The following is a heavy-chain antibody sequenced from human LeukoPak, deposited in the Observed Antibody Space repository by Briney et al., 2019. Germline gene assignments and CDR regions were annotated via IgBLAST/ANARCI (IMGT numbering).Heavy chain of an antibody. J-gene: IGHJ3*02. V-gene: IGHV4-59*11. Sequence: SEALSLTCTVSGGSISSHYWNWIWQPPGKGLEWVGYISYSGITNYNPSLKSRVTISSDTSKNQCSLKLSSVTAADTAVYYCAKDQLGSGPVLAAFDIWGQGTMVTVSS. CDR2: ISYSGIT. D-gene: IGHD2-15*01. CDR3: AKDQLGSGPVLAAFDI. CDR1: GGSISSHY.